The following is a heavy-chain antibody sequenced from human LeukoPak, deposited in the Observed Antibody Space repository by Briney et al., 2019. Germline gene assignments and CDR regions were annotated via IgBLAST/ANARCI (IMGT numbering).Heavy chain of an antibody. CDR3: TRTPDGVDY. CDR1: VFTFSNYW. J-gene: IGHJ4*02. D-gene: IGHD3-10*01. V-gene: IGHV3-7*01. CDR2: IKEDGSEI. Sequence: GGSLRLSCAASVFTFSNYWMTWVRQAPGKGLEWVANIKEDGSEIFYVDSVKGRFTISRDNARNSLYLQMNSLRAEDTAVYYCTRTPDGVDYWGQGTLVTVSS.